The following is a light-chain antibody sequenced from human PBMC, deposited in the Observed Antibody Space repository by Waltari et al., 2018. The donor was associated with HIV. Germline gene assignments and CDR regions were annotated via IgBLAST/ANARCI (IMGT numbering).Light chain of an antibody. V-gene: IGLV2-23*01. CDR1: SSDVGNYNF. CDR2: EGT. J-gene: IGLJ3*02. Sequence: QSALTQPASVSGSPGPSITISCTGTSSDVGNYNFVSWYQQHPGKAPNLMIYEGTKRPSGVSNRFSGSKSGNTASLTISGLQPEDEGNYYCCSYAGSTTWVFGGGTLLTVL. CDR3: CSYAGSTTWV.